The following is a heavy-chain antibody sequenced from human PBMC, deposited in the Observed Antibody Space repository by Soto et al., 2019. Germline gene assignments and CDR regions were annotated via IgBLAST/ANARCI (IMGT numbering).Heavy chain of an antibody. D-gene: IGHD3-22*01. J-gene: IGHJ6*02. Sequence: EVQLVESGGGLVKPGGSLRLSCAASGFTFSTYSMNWVRQAPGKGLEWVSSISSSSSYIYYADSVKGRFTISRDNGKNSLYLQMNSLRAEDTAVYYCARYDSSGYYWPYYYYGMDVWGQGTTVTVSS. CDR2: ISSSSSYI. V-gene: IGHV3-21*01. CDR3: ARYDSSGYYWPYYYYGMDV. CDR1: GFTFSTYS.